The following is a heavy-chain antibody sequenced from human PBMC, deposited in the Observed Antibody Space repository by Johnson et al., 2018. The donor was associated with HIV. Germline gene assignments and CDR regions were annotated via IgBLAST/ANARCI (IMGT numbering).Heavy chain of an antibody. D-gene: IGHD6-6*01. CDR1: GFTFSSSG. Sequence: QVQLVESGGGVVQPERSLRLSCAASGFTFSSSGMLWVRQAPGKGLEWVAVIWYDGSNKYYADSVKGRFTISRDNSKNTLYLQMNSLRAEDTALYYCAKGGIATRFFDIWGQGTMVTVSS. CDR3: AKGGIATRFFDI. CDR2: IWYDGSNK. V-gene: IGHV3-33*06. J-gene: IGHJ3*02.